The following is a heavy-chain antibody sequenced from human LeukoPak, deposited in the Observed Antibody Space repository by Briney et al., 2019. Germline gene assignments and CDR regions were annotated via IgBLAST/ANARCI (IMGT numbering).Heavy chain of an antibody. D-gene: IGHD6-13*01. CDR3: GTAAPAGASYAMDV. Sequence: GGSLRLSCAVSGFTVSTNYMSWVRQAPGKGLEWVSVIYSGGSTYYADSVRGRFTISRDNSKNTLYLQMNSLRAEDTAVYYCGTAAPAGASYAMDVWGQGTTVTVSS. J-gene: IGHJ6*02. CDR1: GFTVSTNY. V-gene: IGHV3-66*01. CDR2: IYSGGST.